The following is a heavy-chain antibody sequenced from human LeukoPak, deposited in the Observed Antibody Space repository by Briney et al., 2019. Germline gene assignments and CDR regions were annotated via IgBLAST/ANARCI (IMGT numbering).Heavy chain of an antibody. V-gene: IGHV4-59*11. D-gene: IGHD3-9*01. CDR3: ATDQFVYGILTGFKFGP. J-gene: IGHJ5*02. CDR1: GGSISGHY. CDR2: IHYSGRP. Sequence: SETLSLTCTVSGGSISGHYWTWIRQPPGKGLEWIGQIHYSGRPDYNPSLKSRVTISVDTSKNQFSLKLNSVTAADTAVYYCATDQFVYGILTGFKFGPWGQGTLVIVSS.